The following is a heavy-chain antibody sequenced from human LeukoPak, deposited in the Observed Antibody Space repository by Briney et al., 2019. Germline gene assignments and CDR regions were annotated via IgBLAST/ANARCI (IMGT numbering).Heavy chain of an antibody. Sequence: GRSLRLSCAASGFTFDDYAMHWVRQAPGKGLEWVSGISWNSGSIGYADSVKGRFTISRDNAKNSLYLQMNSLRAEDTAVYYCARSRGATITDAFDIWGQGTMVTVSS. CDR3: ARSRGATITDAFDI. D-gene: IGHD1-26*01. CDR1: GFTFDDYA. V-gene: IGHV3-9*01. J-gene: IGHJ3*02. CDR2: ISWNSGSI.